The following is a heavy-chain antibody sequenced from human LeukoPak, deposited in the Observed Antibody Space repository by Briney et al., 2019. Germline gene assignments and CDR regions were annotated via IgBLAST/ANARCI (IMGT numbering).Heavy chain of an antibody. D-gene: IGHD1-26*01. CDR2: INPNSGGT. J-gene: IGHJ6*03. CDR1: GYTFTGYY. V-gene: IGHV1-2*02. CDR3: ARDGGSSYYYYMDV. Sequence: ASVKVSCKASGYTFTGYYMHWVRQAPGQGLEWMGWINPNSGGTNYAQKFQVRGTMTRDTSISTAYMELSRLRSDDTAVYYCARDGGSSYYYYMDVWGKGTTVTVSS.